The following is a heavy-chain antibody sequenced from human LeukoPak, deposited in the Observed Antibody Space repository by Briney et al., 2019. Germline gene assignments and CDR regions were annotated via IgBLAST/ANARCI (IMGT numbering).Heavy chain of an antibody. Sequence: GASVKVSCKASGYTFTNYAMHWVRQAPGQRLEWMGWINGGNGNTKYSQKFQGRVTITRDTSASSAYMELSSLRSEDTAVYYCAREGLRYFDCLPQYDMDVWGKGTTVTVSS. V-gene: IGHV1-3*01. CDR2: INGGNGNT. J-gene: IGHJ6*04. CDR3: AREGLRYFDCLPQYDMDV. CDR1: GYTFTNYA. D-gene: IGHD3-9*01.